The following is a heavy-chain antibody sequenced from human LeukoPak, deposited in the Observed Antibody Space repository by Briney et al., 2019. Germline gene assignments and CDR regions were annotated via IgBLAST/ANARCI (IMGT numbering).Heavy chain of an antibody. CDR2: ISGSGVNT. V-gene: IGHV3-23*01. Sequence: GGSLRLSCAASGFTFSNYAMNWVRQAPGKGLEWVSLISGSGVNTYYADSVKGRFTISRDTSKNTASLQMNSLRGEDTAVYYCAKDVRVGGGGMDVWGQGTPVTVSS. J-gene: IGHJ6*02. CDR1: GFTFSNYA. CDR3: AKDVRVGGGGMDV. D-gene: IGHD1-26*01.